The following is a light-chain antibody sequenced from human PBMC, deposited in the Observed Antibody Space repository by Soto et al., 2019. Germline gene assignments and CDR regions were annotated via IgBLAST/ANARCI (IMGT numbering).Light chain of an antibody. CDR1: QGISSY. J-gene: IGKJ1*01. Sequence: AIRMTQSPSSFSASTGDRVTITYLASQGISSYLAWYQQKPGKAPKLLIYAASTLQSGVPSRFSGSGSGTEFTLTISSLQPDDFATYYCRHYNSYSEAFGQGTKVDI. V-gene: IGKV1-8*01. CDR2: AAS. CDR3: RHYNSYSEA.